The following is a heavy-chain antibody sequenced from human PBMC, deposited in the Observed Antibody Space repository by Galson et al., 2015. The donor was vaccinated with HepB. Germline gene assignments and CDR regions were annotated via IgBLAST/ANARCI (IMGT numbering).Heavy chain of an antibody. D-gene: IGHD2-15*01. CDR2: INAGSGNT. V-gene: IGHV1-3*01. Sequence: SVKVSCKASGYTFTSYAMHWVRQAPGQRLEWMGWINAGSGNTKYSQKFQGRVTITRDTSASTAYMELSSLRSEDTAVYYCARSARVVVVAAYSGDAFDIWGQGTMVTVSS. J-gene: IGHJ3*02. CDR3: ARSARVVVVAAYSGDAFDI. CDR1: GYTFTSYA.